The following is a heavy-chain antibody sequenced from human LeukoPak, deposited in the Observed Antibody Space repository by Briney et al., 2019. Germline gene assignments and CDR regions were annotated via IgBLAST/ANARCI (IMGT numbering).Heavy chain of an antibody. D-gene: IGHD2-2*01. CDR3: AGLTPAFDY. Sequence: SETLSLTCTVSGGSISSSSYYWGWIRQAPGKGLEWIGTIYYSGSTYYNPSLKSRVTISVDTPKNQLSLKLSSVTAADTAVYYCAGLTPAFDYWGQGTLVTVSS. CDR1: GGSISSSSYY. CDR2: IYYSGST. J-gene: IGHJ4*02. V-gene: IGHV4-39*07.